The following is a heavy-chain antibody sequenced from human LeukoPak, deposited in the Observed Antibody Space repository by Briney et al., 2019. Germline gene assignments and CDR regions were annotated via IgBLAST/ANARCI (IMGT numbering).Heavy chain of an antibody. Sequence: PSETLSLTCAVSGGSISSSNWWSWVRQPPGKGLEWIGEIHHIGSTNYNPCLKSRVTISVDKSKNQFSLKLSSVTAADTAVYYCARSEWEQEYYFDYWGQGTLVPSPQ. D-gene: IGHD1-26*01. V-gene: IGHV4-4*02. CDR3: ARSEWEQEYYFDY. CDR1: GGSISSSNW. CDR2: IHHIGST. J-gene: IGHJ4*02.